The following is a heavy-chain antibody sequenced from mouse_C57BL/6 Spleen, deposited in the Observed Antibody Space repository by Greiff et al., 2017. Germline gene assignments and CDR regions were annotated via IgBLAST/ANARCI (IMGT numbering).Heavy chain of an antibody. V-gene: IGHV1-81*01. D-gene: IGHD2-5*01. CDR2: IYPRSGNT. J-gene: IGHJ4*01. CDR3: ARPAYYSNYGAMDY. Sequence: QVQLQQSGAELARPGASVKLSCTASGYTFTSYGISWVKQRPGQGLEWIGEIYPRSGNTYYNEKFKGKATLTADKSSSTAYMELRSLTSEDSAVYFCARPAYYSNYGAMDYWGQGTSVTVSS. CDR1: GYTFTSYG.